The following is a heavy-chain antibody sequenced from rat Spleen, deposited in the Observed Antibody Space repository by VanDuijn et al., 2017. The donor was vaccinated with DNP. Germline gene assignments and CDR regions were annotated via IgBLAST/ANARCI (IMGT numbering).Heavy chain of an antibody. J-gene: IGHJ2*01. Sequence: EVQLVESGGDLVQPGRSLKLSCVASEFTFNTYWMTWFRQVPGTGLEWVASIPSRGGSSYYPDSVWGRFTISRDNAENTRYLQMVSLRCEETVTHHCVRIMLDTASIVPCEYWGQGVKVTVSS. V-gene: IGHV5-31*01. D-gene: IGHD1-11*01. CDR1: EFTFNTYW. CDR2: IPSRGGSS. CDR3: VRIMLDTASIVPCEY.